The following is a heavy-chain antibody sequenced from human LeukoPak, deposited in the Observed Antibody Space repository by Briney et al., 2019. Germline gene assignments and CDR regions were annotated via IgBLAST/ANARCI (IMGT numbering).Heavy chain of an antibody. Sequence: SETLSLTCAVYGGSLSGYYWSWIRQPPGKGLEWIGEINHSGSAKYNPSLKSRLTISVDTSKNHFSLKLSSVTAADTAVYYCARGQMYYDFWSGYYPRWGQGTLVTVSS. V-gene: IGHV4-34*01. CDR3: ARGQMYYDFWSGYYPR. CDR1: GGSLSGYY. D-gene: IGHD3-3*01. CDR2: INHSGSA. J-gene: IGHJ4*02.